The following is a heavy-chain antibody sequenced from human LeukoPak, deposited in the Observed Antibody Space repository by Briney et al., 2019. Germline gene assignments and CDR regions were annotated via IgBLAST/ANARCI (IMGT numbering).Heavy chain of an antibody. CDR3: ARHRGWEDIVVVPAAIGYYYMDV. Sequence: SETLSLTCTVSGGSISSSSYYWGWIRQPPGKGLEWIGSIYYSGSTYYNPSLKSRVTISVDTSKDQLSLKLSSVTAADTAVYYCARHRGWEDIVVVPAAIGYYYMDVWGKGTTVTVSS. J-gene: IGHJ6*03. CDR2: IYYSGST. D-gene: IGHD2-2*01. CDR1: GGSISSSSYY. V-gene: IGHV4-39*01.